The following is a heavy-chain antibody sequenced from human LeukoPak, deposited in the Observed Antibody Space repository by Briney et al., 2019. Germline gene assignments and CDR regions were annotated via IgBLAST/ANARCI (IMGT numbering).Heavy chain of an antibody. V-gene: IGHV1-2*02. CDR2: INPNSGGT. D-gene: IGHD6-13*01. J-gene: IGHJ6*02. Sequence: ASVKVSCKASGYTFTGYYMHWVRQAPGQGLEWMGWINPNSGGTNYAQKFQGRVTMTRDTSISTAYMELSRLRSDDTAVYYCASGNLYSSSWFPNYYYYGMDVWGQGTTVTVSS. CDR3: ASGNLYSSSWFPNYYYYGMDV. CDR1: GYTFTGYY.